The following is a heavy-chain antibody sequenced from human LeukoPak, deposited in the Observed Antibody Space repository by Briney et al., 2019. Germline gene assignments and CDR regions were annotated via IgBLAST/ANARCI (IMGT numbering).Heavy chain of an antibody. CDR2: INPSGGST. D-gene: IGHD3-3*01. V-gene: IGHV1-46*01. J-gene: IGHJ6*02. CDR3: ARGVVTIFGVVTPFYGTDV. CDR1: GYTFTSYY. Sequence: ASVKVSCKASGYTFTSYYMHWVRQAPGQGLEWMGIINPSGGSTSYAQKFQGRVTMTRNTSISTAYMELSSLRSEDTAVYYCARGVVTIFGVVTPFYGTDVWGQGTTVTVSS.